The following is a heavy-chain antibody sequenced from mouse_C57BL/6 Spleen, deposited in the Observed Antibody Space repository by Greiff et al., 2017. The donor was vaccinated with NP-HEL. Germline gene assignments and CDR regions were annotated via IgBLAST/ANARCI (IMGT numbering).Heavy chain of an antibody. CDR3: ARLSRHYGSSYVPWYFDV. CDR1: GFTFSDYY. J-gene: IGHJ1*03. CDR2: ISNGGGST. D-gene: IGHD1-1*01. V-gene: IGHV5-12*01. Sequence: EVKLEESGGGLVQPGGSLKLSCAASGFTFSDYYMYWVRQTPEKRLEWVAYISNGGGSTYYPDTVKGRFTISRDNAKNTLYLQMSRLKSEDTAMYYCARLSRHYGSSYVPWYFDVWGTGTTVTVSS.